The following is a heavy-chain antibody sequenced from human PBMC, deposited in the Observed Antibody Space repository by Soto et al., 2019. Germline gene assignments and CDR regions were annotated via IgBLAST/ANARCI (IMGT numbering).Heavy chain of an antibody. V-gene: IGHV4-34*01. D-gene: IGHD3-9*01. CDR2: INHSGST. Sequence: QVQLQQWGAGLLNPSETLSLTCAVYGGSFSGYYWSWIRQPPGKGLEWIGEINHSGSTNYNPSLKSRVTISVDTSKNQFSLKLSSVTAADTAVYYCARIGRYFDWFTFDYWGQGTLVTVSS. J-gene: IGHJ4*02. CDR3: ARIGRYFDWFTFDY. CDR1: GGSFSGYY.